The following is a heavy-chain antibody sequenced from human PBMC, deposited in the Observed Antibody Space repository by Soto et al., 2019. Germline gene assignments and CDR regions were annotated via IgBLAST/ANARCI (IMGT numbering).Heavy chain of an antibody. V-gene: IGHV3-30-3*01. Sequence: QVQLVESGGGVVQPGRSLRLSCAASGFTFSSYAMHWVRQAPGKGLEWVAVISYDGSNKYYADSVKGRFTISRDNSKNTLYLQMNSLRAEDTAGYYCARDAGATVVPNDLDYWGQGTLVTVSS. D-gene: IGHD4-17*01. CDR3: ARDAGATVVPNDLDY. J-gene: IGHJ4*02. CDR2: ISYDGSNK. CDR1: GFTFSSYA.